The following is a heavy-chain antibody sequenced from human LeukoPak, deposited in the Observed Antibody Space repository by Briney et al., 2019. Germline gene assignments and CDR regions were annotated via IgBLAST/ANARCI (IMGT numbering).Heavy chain of an antibody. Sequence: SQTLSLTCAISGDSASSNSAAWNWIRHSPSRGLEWLGRTYYRSKWYNDYAVSVKSRITINPDTSKNQFSLHLNSVTPGDTAVYYCARDEQQLVRPFDYWGQGTLVTVSS. CDR3: ARDEQQLVRPFDY. D-gene: IGHD6-13*01. CDR1: GDSASSNSAA. J-gene: IGHJ4*02. CDR2: TYYRSKWYN. V-gene: IGHV6-1*01.